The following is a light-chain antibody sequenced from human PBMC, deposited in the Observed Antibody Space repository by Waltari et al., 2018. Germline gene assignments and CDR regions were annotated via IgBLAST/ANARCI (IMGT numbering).Light chain of an antibody. CDR3: QQYGSSPRT. Sequence: CRASQGFSSSCVAWYQEKPGQAPRLLIYGAANRATGIPDRFSGSGSGTDFTLTISRLEPEDFAMYYCQQYGSSPRTFGGGTKVEIK. CDR2: GAA. CDR1: QGFSSSC. V-gene: IGKV3-20*01. J-gene: IGKJ4*01.